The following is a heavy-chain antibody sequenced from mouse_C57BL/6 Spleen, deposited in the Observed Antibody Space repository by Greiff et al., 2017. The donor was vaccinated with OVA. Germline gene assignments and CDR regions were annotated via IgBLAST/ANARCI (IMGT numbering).Heavy chain of an antibody. CDR3: ARGNDYEDYAMDY. J-gene: IGHJ4*01. CDR2: ISNLAYSI. Sequence: EVQLVESGGGLVQPGGSLKLSCAASGFTFSDYGMAWVRQAPRKGPEWVAFISNLAYSIYYADTVTGRFTISRENAKNTLYLEMSSLRSEDTAMYYCARGNDYEDYAMDYWGQGTSVTVSS. D-gene: IGHD2-4*01. CDR1: GFTFSDYG. V-gene: IGHV5-15*01.